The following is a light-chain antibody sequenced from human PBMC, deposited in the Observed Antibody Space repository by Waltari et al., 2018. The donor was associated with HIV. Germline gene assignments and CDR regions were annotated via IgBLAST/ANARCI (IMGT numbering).Light chain of an antibody. CDR1: QRGSPY. Sequence: ELVLTQSPATLSLSPGERAPLSRRASQRGSPYLAFYRQKTVQDPRLVSYDASNRATGITARFSGSGSETDFTLLISSLEPEDFAVYYCQQGNSWPSITFGQGTRLDIK. V-gene: IGKV3-11*01. CDR3: QQGNSWPSIT. J-gene: IGKJ5*01. CDR2: DAS.